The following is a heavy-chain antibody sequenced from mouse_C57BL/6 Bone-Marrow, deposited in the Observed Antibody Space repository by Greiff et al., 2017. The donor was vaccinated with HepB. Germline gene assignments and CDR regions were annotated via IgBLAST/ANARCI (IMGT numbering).Heavy chain of an antibody. CDR3: ARRRSFLYGSSSEYFDV. CDR2: INPNNGGT. V-gene: IGHV1-26*01. D-gene: IGHD1-1*01. CDR1: GYTFTDYY. Sequence: EVQLQHSGPELVKPGASVKISCKASGYTFTDYYMNWVKQSHGKSLEWIGDINPNNGGTSYNQKFKGKATLTVDKSSSTAYMELRSLTSEDSAVYYCARRRSFLYGSSSEYFDVWGTGTTVTVSS. J-gene: IGHJ1*03.